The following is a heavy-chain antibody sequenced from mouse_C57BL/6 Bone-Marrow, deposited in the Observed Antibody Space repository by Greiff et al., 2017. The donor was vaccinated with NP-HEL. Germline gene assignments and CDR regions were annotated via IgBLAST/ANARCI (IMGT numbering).Heavy chain of an antibody. V-gene: IGHV1-72*01. CDR1: GYTFTSYW. Sequence: QVQLQQPGADLVKPGASVKLSCKASGYTFTSYWMHWVKQRPGRGLEWIGRIDPNSGGTKFNEKFKTKATLTVDKPSSTAYMQLSSLTSEDSAVYYCARYYYGSSGWYFDVWGRGTTVTVSS. CDR3: ARYYYGSSGWYFDV. CDR2: IDPNSGGT. J-gene: IGHJ1*03. D-gene: IGHD1-1*01.